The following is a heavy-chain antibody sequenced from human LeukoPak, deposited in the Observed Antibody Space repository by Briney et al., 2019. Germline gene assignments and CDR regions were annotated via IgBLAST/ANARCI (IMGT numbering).Heavy chain of an antibody. Sequence: PGGSLRLSCAGSGFSFSSYEMNWLRQAPGKGLEWVSHIDSSGITIYYGDSVKGRFTISRDNAKNSIYLQMDSLRVEDTAIYYCARDSVGDLLDYWGQGTPVTVSS. J-gene: IGHJ4*02. V-gene: IGHV3-48*03. D-gene: IGHD4-17*01. CDR1: GFSFSSYE. CDR2: IDSSGITI. CDR3: ARDSVGDLLDY.